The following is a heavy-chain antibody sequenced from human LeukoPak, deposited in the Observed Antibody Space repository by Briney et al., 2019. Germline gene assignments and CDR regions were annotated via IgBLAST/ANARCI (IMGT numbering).Heavy chain of an antibody. V-gene: IGHV1-2*02. CDR1: GYTFTGYY. CDR3: ARGPDVYSSSWYGGNY. D-gene: IGHD6-13*01. Sequence: ASVKVSCKASGYTFTGYYMHWVRQAPGQGLEWMGWINPNSGGTNYAQKFQGRVTMTRDTSISTAYMELSRLRSDDTAVYYCARGPDVYSSSWYGGNYWGQGTLVTVSS. CDR2: INPNSGGT. J-gene: IGHJ4*02.